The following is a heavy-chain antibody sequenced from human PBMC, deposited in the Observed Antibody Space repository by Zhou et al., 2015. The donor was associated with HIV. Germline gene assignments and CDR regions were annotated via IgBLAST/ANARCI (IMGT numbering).Heavy chain of an antibody. Sequence: QVQLVQSGAEVKKPGSSVKVSCKASGGTFSSYAISWVRQAPGQGLEWMGGIIPIFGTANYAQKFQGRVTITADKSTSTAYMELSSLRSEDTAVYYCASVESITMVRGVINWFDPWGQGTLVTVSS. D-gene: IGHD3-10*01. CDR1: GGTFSSYA. J-gene: IGHJ5*02. CDR3: ASVESITMVRGVINWFDP. V-gene: IGHV1-69*06. CDR2: IIPIFGTA.